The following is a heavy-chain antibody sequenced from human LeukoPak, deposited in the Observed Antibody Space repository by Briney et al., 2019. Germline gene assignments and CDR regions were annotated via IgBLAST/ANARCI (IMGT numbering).Heavy chain of an antibody. CDR3: ARQSIVRIPGIAVAAPGGYFDY. D-gene: IGHD6-19*01. V-gene: IGHV3-30*14. J-gene: IGHJ4*02. Sequence: GGSLRLSCAASGFTFSSYAMSWVRQAPGKGLEWVAVISYDGSNKYYADSVKGRFTISRDNSKNTLYLQMNSLRAEDTAVYYCARQSIVRIPGIAVAAPGGYFDYWGQGTLVTVSS. CDR1: GFTFSSYA. CDR2: ISYDGSNK.